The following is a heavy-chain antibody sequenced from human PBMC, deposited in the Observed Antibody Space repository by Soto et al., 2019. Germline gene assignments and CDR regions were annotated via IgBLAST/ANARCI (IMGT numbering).Heavy chain of an antibody. Sequence: EVPLVESGGGLVQPGGSLRLSCAASGFTVSSNYMSWVRQAPGKGLEWVPVIYSGGSTYYADSVKGRFTISRDNSKNTLYLQMNSLRAEDTAVYYCARGPVVVITYFDYWGQGTLVTVSS. CDR1: GFTVSSNY. V-gene: IGHV3-66*01. D-gene: IGHD3-22*01. CDR3: ARGPVVVITYFDY. J-gene: IGHJ4*02. CDR2: IYSGGST.